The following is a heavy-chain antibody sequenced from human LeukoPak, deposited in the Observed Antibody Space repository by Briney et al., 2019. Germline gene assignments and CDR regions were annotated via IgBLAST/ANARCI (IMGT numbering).Heavy chain of an antibody. J-gene: IGHJ4*02. CDR3: ATDDIAAAGTTSRDY. CDR2: FDPEDGET. V-gene: IGHV1-24*01. D-gene: IGHD6-13*01. Sequence: ASVKVSCKVSGYTLTELSMHWARQAPGKGLEWMGGFDPEDGETIYAQKFQGRVTMTEDTSTDTAYMELSSLRSEDAAVYYCATDDIAAAGTTSRDYWGQGTLVTVSS. CDR1: GYTLTELS.